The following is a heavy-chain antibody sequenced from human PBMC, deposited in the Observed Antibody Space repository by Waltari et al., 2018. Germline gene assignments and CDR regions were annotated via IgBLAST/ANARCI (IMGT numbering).Heavy chain of an antibody. CDR2: INQSGST. CDR1: GGSFSGYY. V-gene: IGHV4-34*02. J-gene: IGHJ5*02. D-gene: IGHD1-26*01. Sequence: QVQLQQWGAGLLKPSETLSLTCAVYGGSFSGYYWSWTRQPPGKGLEWIGEINQSGSTDYNPALKSRVTISVDTSKNQFSLKMSSVTAADTAVYYCARRGGKASPPSSWGQGTLVTVSS. CDR3: ARRGGKASPPSS.